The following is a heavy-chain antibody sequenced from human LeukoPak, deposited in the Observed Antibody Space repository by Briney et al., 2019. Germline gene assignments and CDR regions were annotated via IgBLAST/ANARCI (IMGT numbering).Heavy chain of an antibody. V-gene: IGHV3-30*14. Sequence: GGSLRLSCAASGFTFSSYAMHWVRQAPGKALEWVALISYDGSNEYYADSVKGRFTISRDNPKNTLYLQMNSLRAEDTAVYYCARGFSSGWYYYYGMDVWGQGTTVTASS. J-gene: IGHJ6*02. CDR3: ARGFSSGWYYYYGMDV. D-gene: IGHD6-19*01. CDR1: GFTFSSYA. CDR2: ISYDGSNE.